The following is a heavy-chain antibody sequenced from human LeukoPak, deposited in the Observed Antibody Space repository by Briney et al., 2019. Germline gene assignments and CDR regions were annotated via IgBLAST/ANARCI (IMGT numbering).Heavy chain of an antibody. CDR2: INHRGGT. CDR3: ARGGHFWSGYPPGY. J-gene: IGHJ4*02. V-gene: IGHV4-34*01. CDR1: GGSFSGYY. D-gene: IGHD3-3*02. Sequence: SETLSLTCAVYGGSFSGYYWSWIRQPPGKGLKWIGEINHRGGTNYNPSLKSRVTISVDTSKNQFSLKLSSVTAADTAVYYCARGGHFWSGYPPGYWGQGTLVTVSS.